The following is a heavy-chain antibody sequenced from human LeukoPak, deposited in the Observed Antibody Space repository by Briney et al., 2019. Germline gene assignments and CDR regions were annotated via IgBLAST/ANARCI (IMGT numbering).Heavy chain of an antibody. V-gene: IGHV4-34*01. Sequence: SETLSLTCAVYGGSFSGYYWSWIRQPPGKGLEWIGEINHSGSTNCNPSLKSRVTISVDTSKNQFSLKLSSVTAADTAVYYCARIPNDFWSGYYPFFDYWGQGTLVTVSS. J-gene: IGHJ4*02. CDR3: ARIPNDFWSGYYPFFDY. D-gene: IGHD3-3*01. CDR1: GGSFSGYY. CDR2: INHSGST.